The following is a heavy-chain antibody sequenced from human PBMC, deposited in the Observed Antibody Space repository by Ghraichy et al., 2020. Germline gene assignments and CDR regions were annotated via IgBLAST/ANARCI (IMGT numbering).Heavy chain of an antibody. J-gene: IGHJ6*02. Sequence: ASVKVSCKASGYTFTNYDINWVRQATGQGLEWMGWMNPNSGNTGYSQKFQGRVTMTRNTSISTAYMELSSLRSEDTAVYYCARSANPYYYYYGMDVWGQGTMVTVSS. D-gene: IGHD6-25*01. CDR2: MNPNSGNT. CDR3: ARSANPYYYYYGMDV. CDR1: GYTFTNYD. V-gene: IGHV1-8*01.